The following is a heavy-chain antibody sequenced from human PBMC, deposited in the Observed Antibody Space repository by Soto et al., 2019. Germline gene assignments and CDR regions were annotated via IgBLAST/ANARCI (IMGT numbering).Heavy chain of an antibody. V-gene: IGHV3-13*01. J-gene: IGHJ5*02. Sequence: EVQLVESGGGLVQPGGSLRLSCAASGFTFSSYDMHCVRQATGKGLEWVSAIGTAGDTYYPGSVKGRFTISRENAKNSLYLQMNSLRAGDTAVYYCARGRDIAAAGTWWFDPWGQGTLVTVSS. CDR3: ARGRDIAAAGTWWFDP. CDR2: IGTAGDT. CDR1: GFTFSSYD. D-gene: IGHD6-13*01.